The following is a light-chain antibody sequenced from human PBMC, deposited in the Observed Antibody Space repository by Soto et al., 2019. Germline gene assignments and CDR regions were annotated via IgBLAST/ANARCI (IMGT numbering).Light chain of an antibody. Sequence: DIQMTQSPSSLSASVADRVTITCRASQSIRRSLNWYQQKPGKAPNLLIYAASSLQTGVPSRFTFSRSGTDFTLTISNLQPEDFAVYYCQQTYSSPRTVGQGTKVDI. V-gene: IGKV1-39*01. J-gene: IGKJ1*01. CDR2: AAS. CDR1: QSIRRS. CDR3: QQTYSSPRT.